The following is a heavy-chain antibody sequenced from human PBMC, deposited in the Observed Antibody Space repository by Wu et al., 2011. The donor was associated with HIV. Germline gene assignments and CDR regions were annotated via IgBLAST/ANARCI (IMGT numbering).Heavy chain of an antibody. D-gene: IGHD4-17*01. CDR2: ISVYNGKT. V-gene: IGHV1-18*04. J-gene: IGHJ4*02. Sequence: QVQLVQSGAEVKKPGASVKVSCKASGYTFTGYYMHWVRQAPGQGLEWMGWISVYNGKTNYAQKFQGRVTLTTETSTSTAYMELRSLRSDDTAVYYCARDWGGWVRIPVLTTWGQGTLVTVS. CDR3: ARDWGGWVRIPVLTT. CDR1: GYTFTGYY.